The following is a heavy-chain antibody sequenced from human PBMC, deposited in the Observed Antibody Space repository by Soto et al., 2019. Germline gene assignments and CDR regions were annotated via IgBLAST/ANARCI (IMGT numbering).Heavy chain of an antibody. D-gene: IGHD3-10*01. CDR1: GFTFSSYS. Sequence: GGSLRLSCAASGFTFSSYSMNWVRQAPGKGLEWVSSISSSSSYIYYADSVKGRFTISRDNAKNSLYLQMNSLRAEDTAVYYCAKLVPGITMVRGVIITFFDYWGQGTLVTVSS. V-gene: IGHV3-21*01. J-gene: IGHJ4*02. CDR3: AKLVPGITMVRGVIITFFDY. CDR2: ISSSSSYI.